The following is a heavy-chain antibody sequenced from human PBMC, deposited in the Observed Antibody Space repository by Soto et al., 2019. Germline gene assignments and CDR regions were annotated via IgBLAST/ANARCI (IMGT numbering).Heavy chain of an antibody. V-gene: IGHV2-5*02. CDR3: AHTLSYGTSSRAFDY. Sequence: QITLKASGPTLVKPTQRLTLTCTFSGFSLSTSGVGVGWIRQPPGKALEWLALFYWDDDKFFSPSLKSRLTITRVTSKNQVVLTMTNMDPVDTATYHGAHTLSYGTSSRAFDYWGHETLVTVSS. J-gene: IGHJ4*01. CDR2: FYWDDDK. D-gene: IGHD6-6*01. CDR1: GFSLSTSGVG.